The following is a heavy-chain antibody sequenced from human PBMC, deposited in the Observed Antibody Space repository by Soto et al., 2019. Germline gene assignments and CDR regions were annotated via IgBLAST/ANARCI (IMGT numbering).Heavy chain of an antibody. CDR2: INDSGDSI. D-gene: IGHD3-3*01. Sequence: QGQLVQSGGGLVKPGGSLRLSCAASGFTVSDYYMIWIRQAPGKGLEWVSYINDSGDSIYYRDSLKGRVTSSRHNAKNSLFLQMNSLRADDTAVYYCAREPHGFMEMSSVFAFDIWGQGTMVTVSS. CDR3: AREPHGFMEMSSVFAFDI. J-gene: IGHJ3*02. V-gene: IGHV3-11*01. CDR1: GFTVSDYY.